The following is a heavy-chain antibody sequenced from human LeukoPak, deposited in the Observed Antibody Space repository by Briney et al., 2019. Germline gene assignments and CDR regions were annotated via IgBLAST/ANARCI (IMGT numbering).Heavy chain of an antibody. CDR3: ARVMIFGVVTDAFDI. Sequence: SLTLSLTCTVSGGSISSGSYYWSWIRQPAGKGLEWIGRIYTSGSTNYNPSLKSRVTISVDTSKNQFSLKLSSVTAADTAVYYCARVMIFGVVTDAFDIWGQGTMVTVSS. D-gene: IGHD3-3*01. V-gene: IGHV4-61*02. CDR2: IYTSGST. CDR1: GGSISSGSYY. J-gene: IGHJ3*02.